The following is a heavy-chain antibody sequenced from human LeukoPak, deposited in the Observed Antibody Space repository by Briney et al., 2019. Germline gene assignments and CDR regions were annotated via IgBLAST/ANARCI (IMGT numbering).Heavy chain of an antibody. Sequence: PGGSLRLSCAASGFTFSSYSMNWVRQAPGKGLEWVSYISSSSSTIYYADSVKGRFTISRDNAKNSLYLQMNSLRAEDTAVYYCARDSYYYYDSSGYYPNDAFDIWGQGTMVTVSS. CDR2: ISSSSSTI. J-gene: IGHJ3*02. V-gene: IGHV3-48*04. D-gene: IGHD3-22*01. CDR1: GFTFSSYS. CDR3: ARDSYYYYDSSGYYPNDAFDI.